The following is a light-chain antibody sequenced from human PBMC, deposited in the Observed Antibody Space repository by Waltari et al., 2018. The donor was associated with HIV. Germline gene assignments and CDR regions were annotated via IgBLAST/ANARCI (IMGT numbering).Light chain of an antibody. Sequence: QSALTQPASVSGPPGQSITISCTRTSNDLRNYNSLRWYPHHPGEAPRVISYELSNRPSGVSSRFSGSVTANTASRTISGLQAEDEADYFCTSYISSSSPVFGGGTKVTVL. CDR3: TSYISSSSPV. V-gene: IGLV2-14*01. CDR1: SNDLRNYNS. CDR2: ELS. J-gene: IGLJ3*02.